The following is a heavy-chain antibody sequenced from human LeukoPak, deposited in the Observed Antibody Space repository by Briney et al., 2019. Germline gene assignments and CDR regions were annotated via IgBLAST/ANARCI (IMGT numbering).Heavy chain of an antibody. CDR2: IYHSGST. Sequence: SETLSLTCTVSGYSISSGYYWGWIRQPPGKGLEWIGSIYHSGSTYYNPSLKSRVTISVDTSKNQFSLKLSSVTAADTAVYYCATLEWELLTSFDYWGQGTLVTVSS. D-gene: IGHD1-26*01. CDR1: GYSISSGYY. V-gene: IGHV4-38-2*02. CDR3: ATLEWELLTSFDY. J-gene: IGHJ4*02.